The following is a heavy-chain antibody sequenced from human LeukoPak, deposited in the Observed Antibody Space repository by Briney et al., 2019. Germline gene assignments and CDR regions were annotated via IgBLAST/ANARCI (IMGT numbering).Heavy chain of an antibody. Sequence: SETLSLTCAVYGGSFSDYYWSWIRQPPGKGLEWIGEINHSRSTNYNPSFKSRVTISVDTSKNQFSLKVTSVTAADTAVYYCARVGRYYDALTGYATGGSPFDYWAREPRSLSPQ. J-gene: IGHJ4*02. CDR3: ARVGRYYDALTGYATGGSPFDY. V-gene: IGHV4-34*01. CDR2: INHSRST. D-gene: IGHD3-9*01. CDR1: GGSFSDYY.